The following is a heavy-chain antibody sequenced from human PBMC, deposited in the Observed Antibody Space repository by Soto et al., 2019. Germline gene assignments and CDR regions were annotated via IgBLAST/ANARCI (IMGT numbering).Heavy chain of an antibody. Sequence: SETLSLTCTVSGGSISSYYWSWIRQPPGKGLEWIGYIYYSGSTYYNPSLKSRVTISVDTSKNQFSLNLRSVTAADTAVYYCARQIYDFVWGTYRPFYFDYWGQGTLVTVSS. J-gene: IGHJ4*02. CDR2: IYYSGST. D-gene: IGHD3-16*02. CDR1: GGSISSYY. CDR3: ARQIYDFVWGTYRPFYFDY. V-gene: IGHV4-59*08.